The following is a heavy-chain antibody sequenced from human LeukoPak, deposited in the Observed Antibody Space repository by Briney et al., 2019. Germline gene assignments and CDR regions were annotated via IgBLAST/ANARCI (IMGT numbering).Heavy chain of an antibody. Sequence: ASVKVSCKASGYTFTGYYMHWVRQVPGQGLEWMGWINPNSDGTNYAQKFQGRVTMTRDTSISTAYMELSRLRSDDTAVYYCARIYKGDILTGGDYNWFDPWGQGTLVTVSS. D-gene: IGHD3-9*01. CDR1: GYTFTGYY. CDR3: ARIYKGDILTGGDYNWFDP. V-gene: IGHV1-2*02. CDR2: INPNSDGT. J-gene: IGHJ5*02.